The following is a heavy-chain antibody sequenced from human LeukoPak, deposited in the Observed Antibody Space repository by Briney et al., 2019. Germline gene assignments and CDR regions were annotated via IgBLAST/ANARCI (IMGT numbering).Heavy chain of an antibody. CDR1: GFTFSSYA. D-gene: IGHD3-22*01. V-gene: IGHV3-23*01. CDR2: ISGSGGST. J-gene: IGHJ4*02. CDR3: AKSSYYDASGYYREYYFDS. Sequence: GGSLRLSCAASGFTFSSYAMSWVRQAPGKGLEWVSAISGSGGSTYYADSVKGRFTISRDKTKNTLYLQMNSLRAEDTAVYYCAKSSYYDASGYYREYYFDSWGQGTLVTVSS.